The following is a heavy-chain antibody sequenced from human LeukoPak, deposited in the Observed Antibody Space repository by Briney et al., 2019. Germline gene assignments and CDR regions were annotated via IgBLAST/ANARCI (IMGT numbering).Heavy chain of an antibody. CDR1: GFTFSSYS. CDR2: ISSSSSYI. Sequence: RPGGSLRLSCAASGFTFSSYSMNWVRQAPGKGLEWVSSISSSSSYIYYADSVKGRFTISRDNAKNSLYLQMNSLRAEDTAVYYCARAASVLLWFGELPKEFDYWGQGTLVTVS. D-gene: IGHD3-10*01. V-gene: IGHV3-21*01. J-gene: IGHJ4*02. CDR3: ARAASVLLWFGELPKEFDY.